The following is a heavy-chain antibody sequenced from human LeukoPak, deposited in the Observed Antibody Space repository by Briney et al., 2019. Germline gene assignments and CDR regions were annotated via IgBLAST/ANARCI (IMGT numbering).Heavy chain of an antibody. CDR2: IYSGGST. CDR3: ARERDTSGYYLAY. J-gene: IGHJ4*02. CDR1: GFTVSTKY. Sequence: GGSLRLSCAVSGFTVSTKYMSWVRQAPGKGLEGVSVIYSGGSTYYADSVKGRFTISRDSSENTLYLQKNSLRVEDTAVYYCARERDTSGYYLAYWGQGTLVTVSS. D-gene: IGHD3-22*01. V-gene: IGHV3-66*01.